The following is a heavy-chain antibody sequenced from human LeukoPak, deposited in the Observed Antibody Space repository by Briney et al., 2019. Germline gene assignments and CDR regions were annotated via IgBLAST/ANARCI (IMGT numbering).Heavy chain of an antibody. Sequence: GGSPRLSCAASGFTFSDYYMSWIRQAPGKGLEWVSYISSSGSTIHYADSVKGRCTISRDNARNSLYLQMNSLRAEDTAVYYCARDYFTFGGVIVASWGQGTLVTVSS. J-gene: IGHJ5*02. CDR1: GFTFSDYY. CDR2: ISSSGSTI. CDR3: ARDYFTFGGVIVAS. V-gene: IGHV3-11*04. D-gene: IGHD3-16*02.